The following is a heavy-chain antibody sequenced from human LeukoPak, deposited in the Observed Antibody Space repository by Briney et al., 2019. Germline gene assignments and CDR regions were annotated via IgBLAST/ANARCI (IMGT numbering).Heavy chain of an antibody. Sequence: PSETLSLTCTVSGGSISSYYWSWIRQPPGKGLEWIGYIYYSGSTNYNPSLKSRVTISVDTSKNQFSLKLSSVTAADTAVYYCAREVYDFSNWFDPWGQGTLVTVSS. CDR2: IYYSGST. D-gene: IGHD3-3*01. CDR3: AREVYDFSNWFDP. CDR1: GGSISSYY. J-gene: IGHJ5*02. V-gene: IGHV4-59*01.